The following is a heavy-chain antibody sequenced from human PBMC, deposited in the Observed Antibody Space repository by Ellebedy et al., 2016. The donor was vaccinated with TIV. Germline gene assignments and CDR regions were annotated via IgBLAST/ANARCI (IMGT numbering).Heavy chain of an antibody. D-gene: IGHD5-18*01. CDR2: INPGDSDT. CDR1: GYSFTSYW. Sequence: GESLKISCKGSGYSFTSYWIGWVRQMPGKGLEWMGIINPGDSDTRYSPSFQGQVTISADKSISTAYLQWSSLKASDTAMYYCATFTAAVDTAMVNAYDYYGMDVWGQGTTVTVSS. CDR3: ATFTAAVDTAMVNAYDYYGMDV. V-gene: IGHV5-51*01. J-gene: IGHJ6*02.